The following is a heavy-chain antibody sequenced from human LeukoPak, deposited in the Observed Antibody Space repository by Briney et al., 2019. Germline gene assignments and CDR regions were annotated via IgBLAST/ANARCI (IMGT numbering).Heavy chain of an antibody. CDR2: ISDSGGTT. J-gene: IGHJ4*02. V-gene: IGHV3-23*01. Sequence: GGSLRLSCAASGFTFSSYAMSWVRQAPGKGLEWVSAISDSGGTTYYAESVKGRFTMSRDNSKNTLYLQMNSLRVEDTAEYYCAKDYWGEPWGQGTLVTVSS. D-gene: IGHD1-14*01. CDR3: AKDYWGEP. CDR1: GFTFSSYA.